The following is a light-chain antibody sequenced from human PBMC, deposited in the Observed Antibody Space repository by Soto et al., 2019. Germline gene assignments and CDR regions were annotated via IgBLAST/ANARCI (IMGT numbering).Light chain of an antibody. V-gene: IGKV3-20*01. CDR2: GAS. CDR1: QIVSKNY. J-gene: IGKJ4*01. Sequence: EIVLTQSPGTLSLSPGERGTLSCRASQIVSKNYLAWYQQKPGLAPRLPIYGASSRATGIPDRFSGSGSGTDFTLTISRLEPEDVAVYSCQQYASSPLTFGGGTKVEIK. CDR3: QQYASSPLT.